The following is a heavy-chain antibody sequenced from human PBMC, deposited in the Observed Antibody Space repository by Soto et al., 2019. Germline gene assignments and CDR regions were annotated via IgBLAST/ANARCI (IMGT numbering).Heavy chain of an antibody. V-gene: IGHV3-23*04. J-gene: IGHJ4*02. D-gene: IGHD3-22*01. Sequence: EVQLVESGGGLVQPGGSLRLSCEASGFTFGSYEMNWVRQAPGKGLEWVSHTSGSGGSTYYADSVKGRFTISRDNSKNTLYLQMNSLRAEDTAVYYCAKNIFGGEVYYYDSSGYYLPDYWGQGTLVTVSS. CDR3: AKNIFGGEVYYYDSSGYYLPDY. CDR1: GFTFGSYE. CDR2: TSGSGGST.